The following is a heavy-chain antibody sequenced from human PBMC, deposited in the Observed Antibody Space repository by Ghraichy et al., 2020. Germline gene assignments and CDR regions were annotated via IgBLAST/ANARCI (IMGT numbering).Heavy chain of an antibody. V-gene: IGHV3-48*04. J-gene: IGHJ4*02. Sequence: GGSLRLSCAASGFTFSSYSMNWVRQAPGKGLEWVAYISSSSSTIYYADSVKGRFTISRDNAKNSLYLQMNSLRAKDTAVYYCAREETLYYDSSGYYDWGQGTLVTVSS. CDR3: AREETLYYDSSGYYD. D-gene: IGHD3-22*01. CDR1: GFTFSSYS. CDR2: ISSSSSTI.